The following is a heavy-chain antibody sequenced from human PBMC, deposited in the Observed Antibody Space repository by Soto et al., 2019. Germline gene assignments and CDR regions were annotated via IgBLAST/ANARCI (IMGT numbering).Heavy chain of an antibody. J-gene: IGHJ4*02. D-gene: IGHD5-18*01. Sequence: SVKVSCKAXGXXXXXXXXSXVRXXXXQGLGWMGGIIPIFGTANYAQKFQGRVTITADESTSTAYMELSSLRSEDTAVYYCARVLGGYSYGPGFDYWGQGTLVTVSS. V-gene: IGHV1-69*13. CDR2: IIPIFGTA. CDR1: GXXXXXXX. CDR3: ARVLGGYSYGPGFDY.